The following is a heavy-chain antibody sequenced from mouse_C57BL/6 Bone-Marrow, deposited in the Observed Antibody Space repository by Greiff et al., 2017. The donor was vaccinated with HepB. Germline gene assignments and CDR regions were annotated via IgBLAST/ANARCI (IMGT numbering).Heavy chain of an antibody. V-gene: IGHV1-82*01. Sequence: QVQLKQSGPELVKPGASVKISCKASGYAFSSSWMNWVKQRPGKGLEWIGRIYPGDGDTNYNGKFKGKATLTADKSSSTAYMQLSSLTSEDSAVYFCARSTVDYAMDYWGQGTSVTVSS. CDR1: GYAFSSSW. CDR2: IYPGDGDT. CDR3: ARSTVDYAMDY. D-gene: IGHD1-1*01. J-gene: IGHJ4*01.